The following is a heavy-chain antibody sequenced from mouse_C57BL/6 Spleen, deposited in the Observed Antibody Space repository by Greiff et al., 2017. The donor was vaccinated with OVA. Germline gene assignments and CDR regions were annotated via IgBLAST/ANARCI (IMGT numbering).Heavy chain of an antibody. CDR3: ARGFAD. J-gene: IGHJ3*01. CDR2: IDPEDGET. V-gene: IGHV14-2*01. CDR1: GFNIKDYY. Sequence: EVQLQQSGAELVKPGASVKLSCTASGFNIKDYYMHWVKQRTEQGLEWIGRIDPEDGETTYAPKFHGKATITEDTSSNTAYLQLSSLTSEDTAFYYGARGFADWGQGTLVTVSA.